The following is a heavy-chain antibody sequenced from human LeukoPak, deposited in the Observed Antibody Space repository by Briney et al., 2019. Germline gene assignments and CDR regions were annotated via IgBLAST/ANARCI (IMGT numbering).Heavy chain of an antibody. V-gene: IGHV3-23*01. CDR1: GFTLSSFA. Sequence: GGSLRLSCAASGFTLSSFAMNWVRQAPGKGLEWVSAISGSGGSTFYADSVKGRFTISRDNSETTLYLQMNSLSAEDTAVYYCVKRTVNYPFDFWGQGTLLTVSS. J-gene: IGHJ4*02. CDR3: VKRTVNYPFDF. D-gene: IGHD1-7*01. CDR2: ISGSGGST.